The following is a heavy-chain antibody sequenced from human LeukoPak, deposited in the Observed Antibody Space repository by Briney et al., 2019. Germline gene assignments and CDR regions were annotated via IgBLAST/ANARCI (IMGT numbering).Heavy chain of an antibody. V-gene: IGHV1-18*04. CDR2: ISTYNGDT. D-gene: IGHD2-2*01. CDR3: ALIPYCTTATCYYFDY. Sequence: ASVKVSCKASGYTFTSYYMHWVRQAPGQGLEWMGWISTYNGDTKYAQRLQGRVTMTADTSTSTTYMELRSLRSDDTAVYYCALIPYCTTATCYYFDYWGQGTLVTVSS. J-gene: IGHJ4*02. CDR1: GYTFTSYY.